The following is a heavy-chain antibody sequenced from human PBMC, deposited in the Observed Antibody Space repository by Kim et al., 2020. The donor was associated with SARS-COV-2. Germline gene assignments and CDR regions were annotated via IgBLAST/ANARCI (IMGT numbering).Heavy chain of an antibody. CDR3: ARHGSGYCSGGSCFEYFQH. CDR2: IDPSDSYT. Sequence: GESLKISCKGSGYSFTSYWISWVRQMPGKGLEWMGRIDPSDSYTNYSPSFQGHVTISADKSISTAYLQWSSLKASDTAMYYCARHGSGYCSGGSCFEYFQHWGQGTLVTVSS. V-gene: IGHV5-10-1*01. CDR1: GYSFTSYW. D-gene: IGHD2-15*01. J-gene: IGHJ1*01.